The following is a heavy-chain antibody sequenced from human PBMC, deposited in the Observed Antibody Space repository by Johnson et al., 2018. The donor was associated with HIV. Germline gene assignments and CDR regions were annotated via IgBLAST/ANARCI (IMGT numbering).Heavy chain of an antibody. Sequence: QVQLVESGGGLIQPGGSLRLSCSASGFTFSSKYMSWVRQAPGKGLEWVSYISSSGSTIYYADSVKGRFTISRDNAKNSLYLQMNSLRAEDTAVYYCARVGDGSGYYFDAFDIWGQGIMVTVSS. J-gene: IGHJ3*02. CDR3: ARVGDGSGYYFDAFDI. D-gene: IGHD3-22*01. V-gene: IGHV3-11*04. CDR2: ISSSGSTI. CDR1: GFTFSSKY.